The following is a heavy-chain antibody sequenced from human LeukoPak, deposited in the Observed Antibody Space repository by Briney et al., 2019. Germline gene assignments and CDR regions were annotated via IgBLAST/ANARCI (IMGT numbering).Heavy chain of an antibody. V-gene: IGHV4-39*01. J-gene: IGHJ4*02. Sequence: SETLSLTCTVSGGSISSSSYYWGWIRQPPGKGLEWIGSIYYSGSTYYNPSLKSRVTISVDTSKNQFSLKLSSVTTADTAVYYCARRELAGSLGYWGQGTLVTVSS. D-gene: IGHD1-26*01. CDR3: ARRELAGSLGY. CDR1: GGSISSSSYY. CDR2: IYYSGST.